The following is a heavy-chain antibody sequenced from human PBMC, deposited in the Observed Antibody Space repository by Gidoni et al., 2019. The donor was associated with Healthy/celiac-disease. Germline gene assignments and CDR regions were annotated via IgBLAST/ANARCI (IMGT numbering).Heavy chain of an antibody. CDR1: GFTFSSYG. D-gene: IGHD3-9*01. CDR2: ISYDGSNK. V-gene: IGHV3-30*18. Sequence: QVQLVESGGGVVQPGRSLRLSCAASGFTFSSYGMHWVRQAPGKGLEWVAVISYDGSNKYYADSVKGRFTISRDNSKNTLYLKMNSLRAEDTAVYYCAKEDWSHAFDIWGQGTMVTVSS. J-gene: IGHJ3*02. CDR3: AKEDWSHAFDI.